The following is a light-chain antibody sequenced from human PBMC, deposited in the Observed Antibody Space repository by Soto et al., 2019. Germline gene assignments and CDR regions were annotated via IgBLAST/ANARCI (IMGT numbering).Light chain of an antibody. V-gene: IGKV3-15*01. Sequence: EIVMTQSPATLSVSPGERATLSCWASQSVGSNLAWYQQKPCQAPRLLIFEASTRATGIPARFSGSWSGTEFTLTISSLQSEDFAVYYCQSYNTWPYTYGQGTKLEI. CDR2: EAS. CDR3: QSYNTWPYT. CDR1: QSVGSN. J-gene: IGKJ2*01.